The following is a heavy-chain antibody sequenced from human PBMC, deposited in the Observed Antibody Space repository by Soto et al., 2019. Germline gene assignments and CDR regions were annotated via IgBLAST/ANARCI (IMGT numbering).Heavy chain of an antibody. V-gene: IGHV3-33*01. CDR1: GFTFSAYG. D-gene: IGHD1-26*01. CDR3: AREYRDRDFDY. J-gene: IGHJ4*02. CDR2: IWFDGSNK. Sequence: GGSLRLSCAASGFTFSAYGMHWVRQAPGRGLEWVAFIWFDGSNKYYADSVKGRFTISRDNSKNTLFLQMNSLRAEDTAVYYCAREYRDRDFDYWGQGTLVTVSS.